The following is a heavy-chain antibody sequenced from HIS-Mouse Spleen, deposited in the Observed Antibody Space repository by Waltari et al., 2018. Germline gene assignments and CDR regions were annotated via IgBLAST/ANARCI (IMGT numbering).Heavy chain of an antibody. Sequence: QLQLQESGPGLVKPSETLSLTCTVSGGPISSSSYYWGWIRQPPGKGLGWIGSIYYRGSTSYNPCLKGRVTISVDTSKIQFSLKLSSVTAADTAVYYCAREIPYSSSWYDWYFDLWGRGTLVTVSS. CDR2: IYYRGST. CDR3: AREIPYSSSWYDWYFDL. D-gene: IGHD6-13*01. J-gene: IGHJ2*01. V-gene: IGHV4-39*07. CDR1: GGPISSSSYY.